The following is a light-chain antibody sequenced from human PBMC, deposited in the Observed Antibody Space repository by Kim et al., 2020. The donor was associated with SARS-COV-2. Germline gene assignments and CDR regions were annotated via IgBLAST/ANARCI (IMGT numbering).Light chain of an antibody. Sequence: SVSPGERVTLSCRASQTISNNLAWFQQKPGQSPRLLIYGASTRATGIPARFSGSGSGTEFTLTISSLQSEDFAVYHCQQYNNWPTFGQWTKVDIK. V-gene: IGKV3-15*01. J-gene: IGKJ1*01. CDR3: QQYNNWPT. CDR2: GAS. CDR1: QTISNN.